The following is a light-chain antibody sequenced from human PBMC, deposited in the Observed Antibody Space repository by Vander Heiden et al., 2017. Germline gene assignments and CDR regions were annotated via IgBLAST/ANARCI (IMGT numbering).Light chain of an antibody. CDR2: DAT. V-gene: IGKV1-39*01. CDR3: QQSFTTPIT. Sequence: SPYPLSASVGDRVTIPCRASQSISTHLNWYQQRPGRPPKLLIYDATNLESGVPSRFSGSGSGTDFTLTISSLQPEDFATYSCQQSFTTPITFAGGTKVEMK. J-gene: IGKJ4*01. CDR1: QSISTH.